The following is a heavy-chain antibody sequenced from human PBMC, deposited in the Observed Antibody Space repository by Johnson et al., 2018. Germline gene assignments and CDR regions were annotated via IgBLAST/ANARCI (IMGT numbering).Heavy chain of an antibody. CDR2: IYTSGST. D-gene: IGHD6-6*01. CDR1: GGSISSGSYY. CDR3: AREGEYGSSSAAPAYYYDYMDC. V-gene: IGHV4-61*02. Sequence: QVQLVESGPGLVKPSQTLSLTCTVSGGSISSGSYYWSWIRQPAGKGLEWIGRIYTSGSTNYNPSLKSRVTISVDTSKNQFSLKLSAGPAADPAVYYCAREGEYGSSSAAPAYYYDYMDCWGKGTPVTVSS. J-gene: IGHJ6*03.